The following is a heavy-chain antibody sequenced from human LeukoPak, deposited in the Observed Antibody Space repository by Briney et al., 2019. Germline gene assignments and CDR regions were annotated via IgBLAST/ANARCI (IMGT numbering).Heavy chain of an antibody. CDR2: IKEDGSET. V-gene: IGHV3-7*01. CDR3: ARLYSTGCYGGPDY. J-gene: IGHJ4*02. CDR1: GFSFSSHW. D-gene: IGHD6-19*01. Sequence: GGSLRLSCEGSGFSFSSHWMSWVRQAPGKGLEWVANIKEDGSETYYVDSLKGRFTISRDNARNSLYLQMSSLRGEDTAVYFCARLYSTGCYGGPDYWGQGTLVAVSS.